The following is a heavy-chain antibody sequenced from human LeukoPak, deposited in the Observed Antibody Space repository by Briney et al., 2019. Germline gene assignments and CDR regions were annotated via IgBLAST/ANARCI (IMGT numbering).Heavy chain of an antibody. J-gene: IGHJ4*02. CDR1: GFTFSSYA. V-gene: IGHV3-30-3*01. CDR3: ARVGLVVVAATYYGVDY. D-gene: IGHD2-15*01. Sequence: GGSLRLSCAASGFTFSSYAMHWVRQAPGKGLEWVAVISYDGSNKYYADSVKGRFTIPRDNSKNTLYLQMNSLRAEDTAVYYCARVGLVVVAATYYGVDYWGQGTLVTVSS. CDR2: ISYDGSNK.